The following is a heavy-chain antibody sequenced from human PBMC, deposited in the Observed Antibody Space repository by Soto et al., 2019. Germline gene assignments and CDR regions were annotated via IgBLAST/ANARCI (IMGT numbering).Heavy chain of an antibody. D-gene: IGHD6-6*01. Sequence: GGSLRLSCEASGFTFRTYYMIWVRQAPGKGLEWVASISAGSSNIYYAPSVKGRFTISRDNAKNLLFLQTNSLRADDTAVYYCVRQYPSSSRHFDHWGQGTLVTISS. V-gene: IGHV3-21*01. J-gene: IGHJ4*02. CDR1: GFTFRTYY. CDR2: ISAGSSNI. CDR3: VRQYPSSSRHFDH.